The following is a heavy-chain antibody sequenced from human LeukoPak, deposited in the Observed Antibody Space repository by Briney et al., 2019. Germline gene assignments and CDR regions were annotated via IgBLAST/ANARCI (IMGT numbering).Heavy chain of an antibody. CDR2: MYPDDSDT. CDR3: ARLIYDSSGYFDY. D-gene: IGHD3-22*01. J-gene: IGHJ4*02. V-gene: IGHV5-51*01. Sequence: GESLNISCKASGYSFINHWIGWVRQKPGKGLEWAGIMYPDDSDTRYSPSFQGQVSISADKSLSTAYLQWSSLKASDTAMYYCARLIYDSSGYFDYWGQGTLVTVSS. CDR1: GYSFINHW.